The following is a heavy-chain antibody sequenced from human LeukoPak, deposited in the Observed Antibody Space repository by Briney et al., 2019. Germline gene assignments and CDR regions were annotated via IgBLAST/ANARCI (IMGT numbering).Heavy chain of an antibody. J-gene: IGHJ4*02. CDR1: GFTFSDYV. V-gene: IGHV3-21*01. CDR2: ISTHGNYI. CDR3: ARGSYDSSGQFDY. Sequence: GGSLRLSCAASGFTFSDYVMNWVRQAPGKGLEWVSYISTHGNYIYYADSLKGRFTISRDNAENSLFLQMNSLRAEDTAVYYCARGSYDSSGQFDYWGQGTLVTVSS. D-gene: IGHD3-22*01.